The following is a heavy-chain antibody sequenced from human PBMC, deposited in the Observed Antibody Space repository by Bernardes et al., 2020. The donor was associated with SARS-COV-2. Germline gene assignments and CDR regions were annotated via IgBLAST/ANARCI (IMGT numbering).Heavy chain of an antibody. V-gene: IGHV1-24*01. Sequence: TGKGLEWMGGFDPEDGETIYAQKFQGRVTMTEDTSTDTAYMELSSLRSEDTAVYYCATAPALVRANWFDPWCQVTLVTVSA. J-gene: IGHJ5*02. CDR3: ATAPALVRANWFDP. CDR2: FDPEDGET. D-gene: IGHD3-10*01.